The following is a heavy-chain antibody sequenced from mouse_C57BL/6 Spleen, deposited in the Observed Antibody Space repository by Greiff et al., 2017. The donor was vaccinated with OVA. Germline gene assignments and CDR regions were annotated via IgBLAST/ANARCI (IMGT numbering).Heavy chain of an antibody. Sequence: VQLKESGPELVKPGASVKIPCKASGYTFTDYNMDWVKQSHGKSLEWIGDINPNNGGTIYNQKFKGKATLTVDKSSSTAYMELRSLTSEDTAVYYCAREGNWDRFAYWGQGTLVTVSA. CDR2: INPNNGGT. CDR1: GYTFTDYN. J-gene: IGHJ3*01. D-gene: IGHD4-1*01. CDR3: AREGNWDRFAY. V-gene: IGHV1-18*01.